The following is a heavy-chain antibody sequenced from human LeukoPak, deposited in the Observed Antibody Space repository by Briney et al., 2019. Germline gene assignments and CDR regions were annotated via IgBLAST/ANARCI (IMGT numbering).Heavy chain of an antibody. Sequence: ASVKVSCKASGGSFSSHAFSWVRQASGQGFEWMGRIIPMLDVANYAQKFQGRVTFTADKSTSTAYMELSSLRAEDTAIYYCARIPSGTYLMFDYWGQGTLVTVSS. D-gene: IGHD1-26*01. V-gene: IGHV1-69*04. CDR2: IIPMLDVA. CDR1: GGSFSSHA. CDR3: ARIPSGTYLMFDY. J-gene: IGHJ4*02.